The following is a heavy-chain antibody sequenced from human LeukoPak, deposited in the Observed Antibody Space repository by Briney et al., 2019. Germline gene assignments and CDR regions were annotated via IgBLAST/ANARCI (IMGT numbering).Heavy chain of an antibody. D-gene: IGHD6-6*01. CDR3: ARDYTSIAAGSGY. CDR1: GFTFSDYY. Sequence: GGSLRLXCAASGFTFSDYYMSWIRQAPGKGLEWVSYISSSGSTRYYADSVEGRFTIARDNAKNSLYLQMNSLRAEDTAVYYCARDYTSIAAGSGYWGQGTLVTVSS. CDR2: ISSSGSTR. V-gene: IGHV3-11*04. J-gene: IGHJ4*02.